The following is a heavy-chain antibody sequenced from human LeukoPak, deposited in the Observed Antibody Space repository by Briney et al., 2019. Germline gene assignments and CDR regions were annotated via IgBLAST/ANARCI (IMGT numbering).Heavy chain of an antibody. CDR3: ARAEGMAAILGSFDY. Sequence: GGSLRLSCSASGFNFRNYAMHWVRQAPGKGLEWVSYVSSSSSDTKNADSVKGRFTISRDNAKNSLHLQMNSLRAEDTAVYYCARAEGMAAILGSFDYWGQGTLVTVSS. J-gene: IGHJ4*02. V-gene: IGHV3-21*05. CDR1: GFNFRNYA. CDR2: VSSSSSDT. D-gene: IGHD5-24*01.